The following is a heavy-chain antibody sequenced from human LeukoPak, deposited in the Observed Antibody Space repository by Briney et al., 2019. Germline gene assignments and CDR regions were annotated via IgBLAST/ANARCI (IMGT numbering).Heavy chain of an antibody. J-gene: IGHJ6*02. CDR3: ARALSITIFHYYYYGMDV. V-gene: IGHV1-18*01. D-gene: IGHD3-3*01. CDR2: ISAYNGNT. CDR1: GGTFSSYA. Sequence: GASVKVSCKASGGTFSSYAISWVRQAPGQGLEWMGWISAYNGNTNYAQKLQGRVTMTTDTSTSTAYMELRSLRSDDTAVYYCARALSITIFHYYYYGMDVWGQGTTVTVSS.